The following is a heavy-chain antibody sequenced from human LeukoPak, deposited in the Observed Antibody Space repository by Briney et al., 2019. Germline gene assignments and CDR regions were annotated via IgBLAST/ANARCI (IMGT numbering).Heavy chain of an antibody. Sequence: GGSLRLSCAASGFTFSSYGMHWVRQAPGKGLEWVAFIRYDGSNKYYADSVKGRFTISRDNSKNTLYPQMNSLRAEDTAVYYCAKEYCSGGSCYSSITLFDYWGQGTLVTVSS. V-gene: IGHV3-30*02. CDR3: AKEYCSGGSCYSSITLFDY. CDR1: GFTFSSYG. CDR2: IRYDGSNK. J-gene: IGHJ4*02. D-gene: IGHD2-15*01.